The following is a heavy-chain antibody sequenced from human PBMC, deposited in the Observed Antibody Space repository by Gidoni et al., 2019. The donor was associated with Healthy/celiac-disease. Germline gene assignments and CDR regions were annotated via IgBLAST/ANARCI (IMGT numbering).Heavy chain of an antibody. V-gene: IGHV1-2*06. Sequence: QVQLVQSGAEVKKPGASVKVSCQASGYTFTGYYLHWVRQAPGQGLEWMGRINPNSGGTNYAKKFQGRVTMTRDTSISTAYMELSRLRSDDTAVYYCARDVGVTMVRGVIITGWFDPWGQGTLVTVSS. CDR1: GYTFTGYY. D-gene: IGHD3-10*01. CDR2: INPNSGGT. J-gene: IGHJ5*02. CDR3: ARDVGVTMVRGVIITGWFDP.